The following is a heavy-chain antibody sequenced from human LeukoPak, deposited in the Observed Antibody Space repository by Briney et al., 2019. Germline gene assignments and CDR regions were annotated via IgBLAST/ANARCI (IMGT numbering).Heavy chain of an antibody. D-gene: IGHD6-19*01. V-gene: IGHV3-7*01. J-gene: IGHJ4*02. CDR3: ARGAYSSGWPVFDY. CDR1: GFTFSSYW. Sequence: GGSLRLSCAASGFTFSSYWMSWVRQAPGKGLEWVANIKQDGSEKYYVDSVKGRFTISRENAKNSLYLQMNSLRAEDTAVYYCARGAYSSGWPVFDYWGQGTLVTVSS. CDR2: IKQDGSEK.